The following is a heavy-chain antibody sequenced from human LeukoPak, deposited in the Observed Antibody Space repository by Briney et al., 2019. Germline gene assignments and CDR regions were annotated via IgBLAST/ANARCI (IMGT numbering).Heavy chain of an antibody. CDR1: GGSISSYY. D-gene: IGHD2-2*01. V-gene: IGHV4-59*08. J-gene: IGHJ3*02. CDR2: IYYSGNT. CDR3: ARLGLVVVPAAMWKGAFDI. Sequence: SETLSLTCTVSGGSISSYYWSWIRQPPGKGLEWIGYIYYSGNTNYNPSLKSRVTISVDTSNNQFSLKLSSVTAADTAVYYCARLGLVVVPAAMWKGAFDIWGQGTMVTVSS.